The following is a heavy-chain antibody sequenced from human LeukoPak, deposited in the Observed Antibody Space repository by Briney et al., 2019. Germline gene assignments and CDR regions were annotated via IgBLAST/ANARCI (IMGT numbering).Heavy chain of an antibody. D-gene: IGHD3-10*01. V-gene: IGHV5-51*01. CDR3: ARQAEYYGSGSPLPIDY. J-gene: IGHJ4*02. CDR2: IYPGDSDT. CDR1: GYSFTSYW. Sequence: GESLKISCKGSGYSFTSYWIGWVRQMPGKGLEWMGIIYPGDSDTRYSPSFQGQVTISADKSISTAYLQWSSLKASDTAMYYCARQAEYYGSGSPLPIDYWGQGTLVTVSS.